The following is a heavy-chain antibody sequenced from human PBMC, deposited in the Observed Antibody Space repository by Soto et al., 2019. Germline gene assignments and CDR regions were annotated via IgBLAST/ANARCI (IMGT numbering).Heavy chain of an antibody. J-gene: IGHJ5*01. D-gene: IGHD6-25*01. CDR3: ARNQRDYNWFDS. Sequence: SETLSLTCTVSGGSISSGGYYWSWIRQHPGKGLEWIGYIYYSGSTYYNPSLKSRVTISVDTSNNQFSLRLSSVTAADTAVYYCARNQRDYNWFDSWGQGTLVTVSS. CDR2: IYYSGST. V-gene: IGHV4-31*03. CDR1: GGSISSGGYY.